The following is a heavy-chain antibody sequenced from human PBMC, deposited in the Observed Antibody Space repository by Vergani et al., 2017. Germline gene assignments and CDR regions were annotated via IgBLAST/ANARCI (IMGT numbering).Heavy chain of an antibody. V-gene: IGHV4-34*01. CDR1: GGSFSGYY. Sequence: QVQLQQWGAGLLKPSETLSLTCAVYGGSFSGYYWSWIRQPPGKGLEWIGEINHSGSTNYNPSLKSRVTISVDTSKNQFSLKLSSVTAADTAVYYCARRRTMIVVLDAFDIWGQGTMVTVSS. J-gene: IGHJ3*02. CDR3: ARRRTMIVVLDAFDI. D-gene: IGHD3-22*01. CDR2: INHSGST.